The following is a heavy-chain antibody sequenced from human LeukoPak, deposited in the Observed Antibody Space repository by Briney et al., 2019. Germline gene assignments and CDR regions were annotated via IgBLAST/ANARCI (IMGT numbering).Heavy chain of an antibody. Sequence: GGSLRLSCAASGFTFSSYAVSWVRQAPGKGLEWVANIKQDGSEKYYVDSVKGRFTISRDNAKNSLYLQMNSLRAEDTAVYYCAREGNYYDSSGYYSYYYYYYGMDVWGQGTTVTVSS. CDR1: GFTFSSYA. CDR2: IKQDGSEK. D-gene: IGHD3-22*01. V-gene: IGHV3-7*01. J-gene: IGHJ6*02. CDR3: AREGNYYDSSGYYSYYYYYYGMDV.